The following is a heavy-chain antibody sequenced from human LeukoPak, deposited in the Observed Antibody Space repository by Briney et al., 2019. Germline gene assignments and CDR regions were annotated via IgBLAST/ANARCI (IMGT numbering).Heavy chain of an antibody. J-gene: IGHJ3*02. V-gene: IGHV3-23*01. D-gene: IGHD2-2*02. Sequence: PGGSLRLSCAASGFTFSSYAMSWVRQAPGKGLEWVSAISGSGGSTYYADSVKGRFTISRDNSKNTLYLQMNSLRAEDTAVYYCAKGIRCSSTSCYIAFDIWGQGTMVTVS. CDR1: GFTFSSYA. CDR3: AKGIRCSSTSCYIAFDI. CDR2: ISGSGGST.